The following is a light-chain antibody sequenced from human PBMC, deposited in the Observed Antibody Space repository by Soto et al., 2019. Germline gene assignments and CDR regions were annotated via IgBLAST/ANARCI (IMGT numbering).Light chain of an antibody. Sequence: EIVLTQSPGTLSLSPGERATLSCRASQSLTSDYLALYQQKPGQTPGLLICGASTRATGIPDRYSGSGSGTEFTLTISSLQPDDFATYYCQQYNTYSTFGQGTRLEIK. V-gene: IGKV3-20*01. CDR1: QSLTSDY. CDR3: QQYNTYST. CDR2: GAS. J-gene: IGKJ5*01.